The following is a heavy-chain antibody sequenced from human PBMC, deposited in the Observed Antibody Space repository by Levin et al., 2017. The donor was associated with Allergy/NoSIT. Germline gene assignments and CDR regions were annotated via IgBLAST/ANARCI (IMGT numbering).Heavy chain of an antibody. J-gene: IGHJ3*02. D-gene: IGHD3-10*01. CDR2: ISFDGNIK. CDR3: AKDRGVPTVVRADAFDI. Sequence: GESLKISCAASGFTFSTYGMHWVRQAPGKGLEWVAIISFDGNIKYYADSVKGRFTISRDNSKNTLYLQMNSLRAEDTAVYYCAKDRGVPTVVRADAFDIWGLGTMVSVSS. CDR1: GFTFSTYG. V-gene: IGHV3-30*18.